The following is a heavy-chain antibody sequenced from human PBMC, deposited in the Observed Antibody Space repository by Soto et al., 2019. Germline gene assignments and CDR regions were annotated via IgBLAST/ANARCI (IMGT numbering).Heavy chain of an antibody. CDR2: INHSGST. J-gene: IGHJ4*02. CDR1: GGSFSGYY. V-gene: IGHV4-34*01. Sequence: SETLSLTCAVHGGSFSGYYWSWIRQPPGKGLEWIGEINHSGSTNYNPSLKSRVTISVDTSKNQFSLKLSSVTAADTAVYYCARGVRSRYFDYWGQGTLVTVSS. CDR3: ARGVRSRYFDY.